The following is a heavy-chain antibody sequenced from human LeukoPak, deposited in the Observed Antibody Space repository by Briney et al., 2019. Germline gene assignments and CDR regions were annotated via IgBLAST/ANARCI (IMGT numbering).Heavy chain of an antibody. J-gene: IGHJ4*02. Sequence: GGSLRLSCAASGFTVSSNYMSWVRQAPGKGLEWVSVIYSGGSTYYADSVKGRFTISRDNSKNTLYLQMNSLRAEDTAVYYCARVGGSGGPSEEYYFDYWGREPWSPSPQ. CDR2: IYSGGST. CDR1: GFTVSSNY. D-gene: IGHD3-16*01. CDR3: ARVGGSGGPSEEYYFDY. V-gene: IGHV3-66*02.